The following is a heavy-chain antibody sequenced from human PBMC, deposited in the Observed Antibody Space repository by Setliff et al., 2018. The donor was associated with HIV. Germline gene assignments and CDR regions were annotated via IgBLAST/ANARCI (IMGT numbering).Heavy chain of an antibody. CDR1: GGSISSETFS. CDR2: IYTSGST. V-gene: IGHV4-61*02. D-gene: IGHD4-17*01. CDR3: AKGAGFYGDYTFDH. Sequence: SETLSLTCTVSGGSISSETFSWNWIRQPAGKGLEWIGRIYTSGSTDYNPSLKSRVTISVDTSKNQFSLKLSSVTAADTAVYYCAKGAGFYGDYTFDHWGQGRQVTSPQ. J-gene: IGHJ4*02.